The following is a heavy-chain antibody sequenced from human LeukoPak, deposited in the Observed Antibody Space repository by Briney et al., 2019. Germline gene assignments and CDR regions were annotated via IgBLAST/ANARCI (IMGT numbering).Heavy chain of an antibody. J-gene: IGHJ6*02. CDR3: ATGPRDNWSGYYYYGMDV. CDR2: FDPEDGET. V-gene: IGHV1-24*01. CDR1: GYTLTELS. Sequence: ASVKVSCKVSGYTLTELSMHWVRQAPGKGLEWMGGFDPEDGETIYAQKFQGRVTMTEDTSTDTAYMELSSLRSEDTAVYYCATGPRDNWSGYYYYGMDVWGQGTTVTVSS. D-gene: IGHD1-20*01.